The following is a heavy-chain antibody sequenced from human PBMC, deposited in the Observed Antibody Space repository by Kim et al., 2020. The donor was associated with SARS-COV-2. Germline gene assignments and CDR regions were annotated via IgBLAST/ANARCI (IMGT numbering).Heavy chain of an antibody. D-gene: IGHD5-18*01. CDR3: ARFPPWIQLPRKWEVFDY. J-gene: IGHJ4*02. CDR1: GFTVSSNY. Sequence: GGSLRLSCAASGFTVSSNYMSWVRQAPGKGLEWVSVIYSGGSTYYADSVKGRFTISRDNSKNTLYLQMNSLRAEDTAVYYCARFPPWIQLPRKWEVFDYWGQGTLVTVSS. CDR2: IYSGGST. V-gene: IGHV3-53*01.